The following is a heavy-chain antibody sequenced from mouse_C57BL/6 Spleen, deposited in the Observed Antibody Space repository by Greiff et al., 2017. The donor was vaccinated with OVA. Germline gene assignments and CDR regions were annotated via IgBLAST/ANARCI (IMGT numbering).Heavy chain of an antibody. CDR3: ASYYGSSYFYYAMDD. D-gene: IGHD1-1*01. Sequence: VQLQQSGAELVKPGASVKMSCKASGYTFTSYWITWVKQRPGQGLEWIGDIYPGSGGSNYNEKFKSKATLTVDTSSSTAYMQLSSLTSEDSAVYYGASYYGSSYFYYAMDDWGQGTSVTVSS. CDR2: IYPGSGGS. J-gene: IGHJ4*01. CDR1: GYTFTSYW. V-gene: IGHV1-55*01.